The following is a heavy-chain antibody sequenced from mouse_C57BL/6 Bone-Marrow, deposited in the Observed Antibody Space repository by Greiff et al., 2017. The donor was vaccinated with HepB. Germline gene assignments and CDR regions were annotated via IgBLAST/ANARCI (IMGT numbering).Heavy chain of an antibody. J-gene: IGHJ2*01. D-gene: IGHD1-1*01. CDR1: GYTFTDYY. CDR2: INPNNGGT. Sequence: VQLQQSGPELVKPGASVEISCKASGYTFTDYYMNWVKQSHGKSLEWIGDINPNNGGTSYNQKFKGKATLTVDKSSSTAYMELRSLTSEDSAVYYCAREGGFITTVVAPFDYWGQGTTLTVSS. CDR3: AREGGFITTVVAPFDY. V-gene: IGHV1-26*01.